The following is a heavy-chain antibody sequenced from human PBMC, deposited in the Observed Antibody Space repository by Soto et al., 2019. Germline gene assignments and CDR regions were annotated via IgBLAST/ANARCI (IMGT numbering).Heavy chain of an antibody. V-gene: IGHV4-30-4*01. J-gene: IGHJ4*02. CDR1: GGSISRGNYY. Sequence: PSKTLSLTCTVSGGSISRGNYYWSWIRQPPGKGLEWIGFISYSGSAYYNPSLKSRVTISVDTSKNQFSLNLSFVTAADTAVYYCATMGTPATGLYYFDYWGQGTLVTVSS. D-gene: IGHD2-15*01. CDR3: ATMGTPATGLYYFDY. CDR2: ISYSGSA.